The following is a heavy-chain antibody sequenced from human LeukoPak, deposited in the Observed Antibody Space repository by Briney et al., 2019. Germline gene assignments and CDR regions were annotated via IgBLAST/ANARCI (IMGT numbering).Heavy chain of an antibody. Sequence: SETLSLTCAVYAGSFSGYYWTWIRQFPGRGLEWIGEINDSGGTNYNPSLKRRVNVLVDTSKNQFSLKLTSVTAADTAVYYCARRVTVIYYMDLWGKGTTVTVSS. CDR3: ARRVTVIYYMDL. CDR2: INDSGGT. J-gene: IGHJ6*03. CDR1: AGSFSGYY. V-gene: IGHV4-34*01. D-gene: IGHD3-22*01.